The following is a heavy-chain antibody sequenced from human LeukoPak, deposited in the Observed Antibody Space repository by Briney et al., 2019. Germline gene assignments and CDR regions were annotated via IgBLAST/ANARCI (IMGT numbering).Heavy chain of an antibody. CDR2: ISGGGAST. CDR1: EFTFSNYA. J-gene: IGHJ5*02. V-gene: IGHV3-23*01. CDR3: AKGSGINHYHWIDP. D-gene: IGHD1-14*01. Sequence: GGSLRLSCAASEFTFSNYAMNWVRQAPGKGLEWVSGISGGGASTYYADSVKGRFTISRDNSKNTLYLQMDRLRAEDTALYYCAKGSGINHYHWIDPWGQGTLVTVSS.